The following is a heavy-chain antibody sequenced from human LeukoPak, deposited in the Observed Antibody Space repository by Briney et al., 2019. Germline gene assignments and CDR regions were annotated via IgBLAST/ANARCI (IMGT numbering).Heavy chain of an antibody. Sequence: ASVKVSCKASGYTFTNYHMNWVRQAPGQGLEWMGIINPSGGSTTNAQKFQGRVIMTRDMSTSTVYMELSSLRSEDTAVYYCARFLAYCGGDCYPTGFDYWGQGTLVTVSS. D-gene: IGHD2-21*02. J-gene: IGHJ4*02. CDR3: ARFLAYCGGDCYPTGFDY. V-gene: IGHV1-46*01. CDR1: GYTFTNYH. CDR2: INPSGGST.